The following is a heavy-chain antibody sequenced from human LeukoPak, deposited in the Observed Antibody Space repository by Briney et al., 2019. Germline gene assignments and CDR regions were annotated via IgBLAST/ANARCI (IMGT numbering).Heavy chain of an antibody. CDR3: ARPHPAGHSDY. D-gene: IGHD3-3*02. CDR2: IRYDGSNE. Sequence: GSLRLSCAASGFTFSGYGMHWVRQAPGKGLEWVAFIRYDGSNEYYADSVKGRFTISRDNAKNSLYLQMNSLRAEDTAVYYCARPHPAGHSDYWGQGTLVTVSS. J-gene: IGHJ4*02. V-gene: IGHV3-30*02. CDR1: GFTFSGYG.